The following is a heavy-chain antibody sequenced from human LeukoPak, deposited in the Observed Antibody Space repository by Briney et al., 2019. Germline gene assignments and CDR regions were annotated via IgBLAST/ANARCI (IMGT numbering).Heavy chain of an antibody. J-gene: IGHJ4*02. CDR2: IYHSGNT. Sequence: SETLSLTCAVSGYSISTGYHWGWIRQSPGTGLEWIGSIYHSGNTYYNPSLKSRVTIAVDTSMNQFSLKVTSVTAAYTAVYYXXXXXXXXXXTXYXPELFDXWGQGTLVTVSS. V-gene: IGHV4-38-2*01. CDR3: XXXXXXXXXTXYXPELFDX. CDR1: GYSISTGYH. D-gene: IGHD1-7*01.